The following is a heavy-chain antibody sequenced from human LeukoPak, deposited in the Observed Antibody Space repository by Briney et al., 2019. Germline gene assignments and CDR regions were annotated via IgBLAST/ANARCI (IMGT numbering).Heavy chain of an antibody. CDR1: GYSISSGYY. J-gene: IGHJ5*02. Sequence: RASETLSLTCAVSGYSISSGYYWGWIRQPPGKGLEWIGSIYHSGSTYYNPSLKSRVTISVDTSKNQFSLKLSSVTAADTAVYYCARDEYWFDPWGQGTLVTVSS. CDR2: IYHSGST. V-gene: IGHV4-38-2*02. CDR3: ARDEYWFDP. D-gene: IGHD2/OR15-2a*01.